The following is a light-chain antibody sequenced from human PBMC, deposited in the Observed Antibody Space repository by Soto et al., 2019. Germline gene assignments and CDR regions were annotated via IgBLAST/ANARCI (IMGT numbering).Light chain of an antibody. Sequence: DIQLTQSPSTLSASVGDRVTITCRASQHISSWLAWYQQKPGKAPKLLIHDASSLESGVPSTFSGSGSGTEFTLTISSLQPDDFASYYCQQYSSYPLTFGGGTKVDIK. CDR3: QQYSSYPLT. J-gene: IGKJ4*01. V-gene: IGKV1-5*01. CDR1: QHISSW. CDR2: DAS.